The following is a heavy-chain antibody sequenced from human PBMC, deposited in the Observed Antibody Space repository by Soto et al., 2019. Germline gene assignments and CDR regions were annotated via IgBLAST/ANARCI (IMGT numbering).Heavy chain of an antibody. CDR3: ARIYDSSGLYYFDY. J-gene: IGHJ4*02. D-gene: IGHD3-22*01. V-gene: IGHV4-30-2*01. CDR2: IYHSGST. CDR1: GGSISSGGYS. Sequence: SETLSLTCAVSGGSISSGGYSWSWIRQPPGKGLEWIGYIYHSGSTYYNPSLKSRVTISVDRSKNQFSLKLSSVTAADTAVYYCARIYDSSGLYYFDYWGQGTLVTVSS.